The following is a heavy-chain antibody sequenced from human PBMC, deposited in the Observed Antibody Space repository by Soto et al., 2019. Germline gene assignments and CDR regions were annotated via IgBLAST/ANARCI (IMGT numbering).Heavy chain of an antibody. D-gene: IGHD1-1*01. J-gene: IGHJ4*02. Sequence: QIHLVQSGAEVKKPGASVKVSCKGSGYGFTTYGITWVRRAPGQGPEWMAWISAHNGNTNYAQKLQGRVTVTRDTSTSTAYMELRSLRSDDTAVYYCARGRYGDYWGQGALVTVSS. V-gene: IGHV1-18*01. CDR2: ISAHNGNT. CDR1: GYGFTTYG. CDR3: ARGRYGDY.